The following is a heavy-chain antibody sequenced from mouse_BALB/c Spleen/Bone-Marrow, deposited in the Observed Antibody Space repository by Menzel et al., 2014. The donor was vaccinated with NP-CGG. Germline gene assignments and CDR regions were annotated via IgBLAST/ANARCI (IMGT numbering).Heavy chain of an antibody. Sequence: QVQLQQSGAELARPGASVKMSCKASGYTFTSYTMHWVKQRPGQGLEWIGYINPSSGYTNYNQKFKDKATLTVDKSSSTAYIQLSSLTSGDSAVYYCARSHGYYPYWYFDVWGAGTTVTVSS. CDR2: INPSSGYT. J-gene: IGHJ1*01. D-gene: IGHD2-3*01. CDR3: ARSHGYYPYWYFDV. CDR1: GYTFTSYT. V-gene: IGHV1-4*01.